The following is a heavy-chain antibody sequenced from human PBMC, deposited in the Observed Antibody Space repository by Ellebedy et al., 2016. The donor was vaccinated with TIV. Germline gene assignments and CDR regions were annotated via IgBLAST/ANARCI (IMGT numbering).Heavy chain of an antibody. Sequence: GESLKISCAASGFTFRSYWMNWVRQAPGEGLMWVSRINSDASAPTYADSVRDRFTISRDNAENTLYLQMNSLRAEDTAVYYCARDPGYCSGGSCNSWGWFDPWGPGTLVTVSS. V-gene: IGHV3-74*01. CDR2: INSDASAP. J-gene: IGHJ5*02. CDR3: ARDPGYCSGGSCNSWGWFDP. CDR1: GFTFRSYW. D-gene: IGHD2-15*01.